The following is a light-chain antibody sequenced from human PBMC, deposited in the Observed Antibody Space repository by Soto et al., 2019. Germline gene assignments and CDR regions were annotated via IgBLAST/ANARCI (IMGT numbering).Light chain of an antibody. J-gene: IGLJ2*01. CDR2: VYN. CDR1: SSNIGAGYD. Sequence: QSVLTQPPSVSGAPGQRVTIYCTGSSSNIGAGYDVHWYQQLPGTTPKLLIYVYNNRPSGVPDRFSGSKSGTSASLAITGLQAEDEADYYCQSYDNRLSAVIFGGGTKVTVL. V-gene: IGLV1-40*01. CDR3: QSYDNRLSAVI.